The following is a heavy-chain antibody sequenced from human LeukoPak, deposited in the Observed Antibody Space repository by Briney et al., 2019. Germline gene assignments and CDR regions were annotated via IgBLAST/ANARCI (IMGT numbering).Heavy chain of an antibody. V-gene: IGHV3-23*01. CDR1: GFTFSSYS. CDR2: ISGSGGST. Sequence: PGGSLRLSCAASGFTFSSYSMNWVRQAPGKGLEWVSAISGSGGSTYYADSVKGRFTISRDNSKNTLYLQMNSLRAEDTAVYYCAKDLIGSGYSYAPGAFDIWGQGTMVTVSS. D-gene: IGHD5-18*01. CDR3: AKDLIGSGYSYAPGAFDI. J-gene: IGHJ3*02.